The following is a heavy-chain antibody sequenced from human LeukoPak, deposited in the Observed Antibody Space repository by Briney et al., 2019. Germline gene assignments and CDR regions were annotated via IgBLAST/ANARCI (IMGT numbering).Heavy chain of an antibody. D-gene: IGHD5-24*01. CDR2: VSGGGGPSIS. J-gene: IGHJ5*02. CDR3: AHGGGSQFHA. CDR1: GFTFSSYA. V-gene: IGHV3-23*01. Sequence: GGSLRLSCAASGFTFSSYAMSRVRQAPGKGLEWVSSVSGGGGPSISYYADSVKGRFTISRGNSKNTIYLQMSSLRADDTATYYCAHGGGSQFHAWGQGTLVTVSS.